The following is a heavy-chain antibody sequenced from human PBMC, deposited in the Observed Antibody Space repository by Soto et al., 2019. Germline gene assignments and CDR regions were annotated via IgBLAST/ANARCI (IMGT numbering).Heavy chain of an antibody. V-gene: IGHV1-69*13. J-gene: IGHJ4*02. Sequence: SVKVSCKASGVTFSSYAISWVRQAPGQGLEWMGGIIPIFGTANYAQKFQGRVTITADESTSTAYMELSSLRSEDTAVYYCASLDYYDSSGYPQTSYHFDYWGQGTLVTVSS. CDR1: GVTFSSYA. CDR3: ASLDYYDSSGYPQTSYHFDY. D-gene: IGHD3-22*01. CDR2: IIPIFGTA.